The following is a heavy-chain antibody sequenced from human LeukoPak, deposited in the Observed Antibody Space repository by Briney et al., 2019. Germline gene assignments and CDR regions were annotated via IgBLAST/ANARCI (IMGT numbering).Heavy chain of an antibody. D-gene: IGHD6-19*01. Sequence: PGGSLRLSCAASGFTFRTSGMHWVRQAPGKGLEWVAFIQYHGRDKYYADSEKGRFTISRDNSKNTLYMEVNSLRAEDTAVYYCAREGGRTVAGTFDNWGQGTLVTVSS. J-gene: IGHJ4*02. CDR2: IQYHGRDK. V-gene: IGHV3-30*02. CDR3: AREGGRTVAGTFDN. CDR1: GFTFRTSG.